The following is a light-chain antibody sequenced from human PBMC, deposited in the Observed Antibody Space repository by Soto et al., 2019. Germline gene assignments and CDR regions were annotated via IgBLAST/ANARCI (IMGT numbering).Light chain of an antibody. V-gene: IGKV3-20*01. CDR2: AAS. J-gene: IGKJ1*01. Sequence: EIVLTQSPSTLSFSPGERATLSCRASQSVTSNYLAWYQQKPGQAPRILIFAASSRATGIPDKFSGSGSGTDFTLTISRLEPDDFAVYYCQHYGSSPTFGQGTKVDIK. CDR1: QSVTSNY. CDR3: QHYGSSPT.